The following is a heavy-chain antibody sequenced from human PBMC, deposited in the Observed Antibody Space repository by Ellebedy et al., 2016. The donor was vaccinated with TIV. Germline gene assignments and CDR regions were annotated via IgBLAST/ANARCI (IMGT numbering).Heavy chain of an antibody. J-gene: IGHJ4*02. CDR2: IYSGGST. V-gene: IGHV3-53*01. Sequence: GGSLRLSCAASGFSVKRNYMTWVRQAPGKGLEWVSVIYSGGSTYYADSVKGRFTISRDNSKNTLYLQMNSLRAEDTAVYYCAREAYDSSGYYLHWGQGTLVTVSS. D-gene: IGHD3-22*01. CDR3: AREAYDSSGYYLH. CDR1: GFSVKRNY.